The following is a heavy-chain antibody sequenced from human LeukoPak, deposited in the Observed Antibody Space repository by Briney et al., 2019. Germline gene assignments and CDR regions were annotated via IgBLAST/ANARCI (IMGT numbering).Heavy chain of an antibody. CDR3: AKGPYSGFS. Sequence: PGGSLRLSCAASGFTFDDYGMSWVRQAPGKGLEWVSGINWSGGSAGYADSVKGRFTISRDNSKNTLYLQMNSLRAEDTAVYYCAKGPYSGFSWGQGTLVTVSS. D-gene: IGHD1-26*01. CDR2: INWSGGSA. V-gene: IGHV3-20*04. J-gene: IGHJ5*02. CDR1: GFTFDDYG.